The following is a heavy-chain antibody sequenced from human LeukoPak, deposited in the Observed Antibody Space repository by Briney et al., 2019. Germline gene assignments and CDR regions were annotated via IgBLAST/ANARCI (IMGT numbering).Heavy chain of an antibody. CDR1: GGSFSGYY. Sequence: SETLSLTCAVYGGSFSGYYWSWIRQPPGKGLEWIGYIYHSGSTYYNPSLKSRVTISVDRSKNQFSLKLSSVTAADTAVYYCARGGTGPTPFDYWGQGTLVTVSS. D-gene: IGHD1-1*01. CDR3: ARGGTGPTPFDY. CDR2: IYHSGST. V-gene: IGHV4-34*01. J-gene: IGHJ4*02.